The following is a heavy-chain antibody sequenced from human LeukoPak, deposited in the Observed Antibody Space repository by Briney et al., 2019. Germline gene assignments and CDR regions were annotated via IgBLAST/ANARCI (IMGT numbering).Heavy chain of an antibody. D-gene: IGHD1-26*01. CDR2: IYYSGST. J-gene: IGHJ4*02. V-gene: IGHV4-59*08. CDR3: ARLEWELNFDY. CDR1: GGSMSTYY. Sequence: KPSETLSLTCTVSGGSMSTYYWNWIRQSPGKGLEWIGNIYYSGSTNYSPSLKSRVTISVDTSKNQFSLKLSSVTAADTAVYYCARLEWELNFDYWGQGTLVTVSS.